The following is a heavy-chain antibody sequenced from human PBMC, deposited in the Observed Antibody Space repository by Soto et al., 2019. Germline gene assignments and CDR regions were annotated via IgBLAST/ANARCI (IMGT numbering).Heavy chain of an antibody. CDR3: AKSTSLNAFDI. J-gene: IGHJ3*02. Sequence: TLSLTCTVSGGSISTGGFYWTWIPQHPGKGLEWIGRIFYSGTTNYNPSLKSRVTISVDTSQNQFSLKLTSVTAADTAMYYCAKSTSLNAFDIWGQGTMVTVSS. CDR1: GGSISTGGFY. V-gene: IGHV4-31*03. CDR2: IFYSGTT.